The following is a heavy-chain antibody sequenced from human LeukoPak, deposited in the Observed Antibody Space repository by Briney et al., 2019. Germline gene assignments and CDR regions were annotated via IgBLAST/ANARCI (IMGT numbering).Heavy chain of an antibody. CDR1: GGSISSRSYY. D-gene: IGHD4-17*01. J-gene: IGHJ4*02. CDR2: IYYSGST. V-gene: IGHV4-39*07. Sequence: PSETLSLTCTVSGGSISSRSYYWGWIRQPPEKGLEWIGSIYYSGSTYYNPPLKSRVTISLDTSKNQFSLKLCSVTAADTAVYYCAREAGGTVGWPFDYWGQGTLVTVSS. CDR3: AREAGGTVGWPFDY.